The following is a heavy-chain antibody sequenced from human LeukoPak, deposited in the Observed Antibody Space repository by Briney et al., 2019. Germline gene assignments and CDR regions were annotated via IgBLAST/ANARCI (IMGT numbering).Heavy chain of an antibody. D-gene: IGHD3-10*01. CDR3: ARGDNMLRGVIDEIDP. J-gene: IGHJ5*02. CDR2: IYYSGST. Sequence: SETLSLACTVSGASISPYYWSWIRQPPGKGLEWIGYIYYSGSTNYNPSLKSRVTISLDTSKKQFSLKLSSVTAADTAVYYCARGDNMLRGVIDEIDPWGQGTLVTVSS. CDR1: GASISPYY. V-gene: IGHV4-59*01.